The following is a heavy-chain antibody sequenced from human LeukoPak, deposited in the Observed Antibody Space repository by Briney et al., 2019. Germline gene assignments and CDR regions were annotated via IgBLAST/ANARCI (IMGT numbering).Heavy chain of an antibody. V-gene: IGHV1-2*02. Sequence: ASVKVSCKASGYTFTGYYMHWVRQAPGQGLEWMGWINPNSGGTNYAQKFQGRVTMTRDTSISTAYMELSRLRSDDTAVYYCARAHSSGFPYYFDYWGQGTLVTVSS. CDR1: GYTFTGYY. CDR2: INPNSGGT. CDR3: ARAHSSGFPYYFDY. J-gene: IGHJ4*02. D-gene: IGHD6-19*01.